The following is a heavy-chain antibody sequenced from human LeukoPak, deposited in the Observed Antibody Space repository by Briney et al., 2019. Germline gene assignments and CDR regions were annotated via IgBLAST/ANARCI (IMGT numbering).Heavy chain of an antibody. V-gene: IGHV3-21*01. Sequence: GGSLRLSCAASGFSLSTYSMNWVRQAPGKGLEWVSFISSSSSYIYYADSVNGRFTISRDNAKNSLYLQMNSLRAEDTAVYYCARIVVPAAYDAFDIWSQGTMVTVSS. CDR2: ISSSSSYI. D-gene: IGHD2-2*01. CDR3: ARIVVPAAYDAFDI. CDR1: GFSLSTYS. J-gene: IGHJ3*02.